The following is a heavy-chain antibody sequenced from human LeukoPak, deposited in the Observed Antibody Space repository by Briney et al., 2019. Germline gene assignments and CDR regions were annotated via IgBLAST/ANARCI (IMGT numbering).Heavy chain of an antibody. Sequence: GASVKVSCKASGGTFSSYAISWVRQAPGQGLEWMGRIIPIFGTANYAQKFQGRVTITTGESTSTAYMELSSLRSEDTAVYYCARGVWLGYYYMDVWGKGTTVTVSS. D-gene: IGHD5-24*01. V-gene: IGHV1-69*05. CDR2: IIPIFGTA. CDR3: ARGVWLGYYYMDV. CDR1: GGTFSSYA. J-gene: IGHJ6*03.